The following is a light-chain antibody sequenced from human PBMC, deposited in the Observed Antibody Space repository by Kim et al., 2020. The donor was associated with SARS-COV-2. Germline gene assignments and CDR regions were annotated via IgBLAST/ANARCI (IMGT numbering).Light chain of an antibody. J-gene: IGLJ1*01. CDR1: SSNVGSRI. CDR3: AAWDGSLNGYV. Sequence: GQSVTISGSGSSSNVGSRIVTWYQQLPGTAPKLLIYSNNKRPSGVPDRFSGSKSGTSGSLAISGLQSEDEADYYCAAWDGSLNGYVFGTGTKVTVL. CDR2: SNN. V-gene: IGLV1-44*01.